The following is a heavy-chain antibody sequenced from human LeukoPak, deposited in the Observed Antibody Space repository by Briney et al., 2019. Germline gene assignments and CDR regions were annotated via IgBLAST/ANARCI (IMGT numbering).Heavy chain of an antibody. Sequence: GGSLRLSCAASGFTVSSNYMSWVRQAPGKGLEWVSVIYTGGSTHSAGSVKGRFTISRDNSRNTLYLQMNSLRVEDTAVYYCARHSSTTALFHAFDIWGQGTMVTVSS. CDR1: GFTVSSNY. D-gene: IGHD2/OR15-2a*01. CDR2: IYTGGST. CDR3: ARHSSTTALFHAFDI. V-gene: IGHV3-53*01. J-gene: IGHJ3*02.